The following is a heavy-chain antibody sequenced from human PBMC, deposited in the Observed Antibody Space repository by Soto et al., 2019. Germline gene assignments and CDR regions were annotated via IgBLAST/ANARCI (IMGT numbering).Heavy chain of an antibody. D-gene: IGHD2-8*01. CDR3: GGRYCTNGVCYTNYYYYIDV. V-gene: IGHV3-23*01. CDR2: ITTSGGNT. J-gene: IGHJ6*03. CDR1: GFTFSTYA. Sequence: PGGSLRLSCAASGFTFSTYAMSWVRQAPGKGLEWVSTITTSGGNTYYADSVQGRFTISRDNSKNTLYLQMNSLRAEDTAVYYCGGRYCTNGVCYTNYYYYIDVWGKGTTVTFPS.